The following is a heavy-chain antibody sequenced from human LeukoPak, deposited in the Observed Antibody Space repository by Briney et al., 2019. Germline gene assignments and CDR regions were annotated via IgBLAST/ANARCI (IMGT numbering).Heavy chain of an antibody. D-gene: IGHD6-13*01. J-gene: IGHJ4*02. V-gene: IGHV4-39*01. CDR3: ASLIAAGYFDH. Sequence: PSETLSLTCTVSGGSISSSSYSWGWIRQPPGKGLEWIGVIYHSGGTYYNPSLKSRLAMSVDTSKNQFSLKLSSVTATDTAVYYCASLIAAGYFDHWGQGTLVTVSS. CDR2: IYHSGGT. CDR1: GGSISSSSYS.